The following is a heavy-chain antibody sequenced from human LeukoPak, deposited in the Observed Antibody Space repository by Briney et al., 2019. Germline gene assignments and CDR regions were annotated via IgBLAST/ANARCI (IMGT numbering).Heavy chain of an antibody. D-gene: IGHD3-3*01. J-gene: IGHJ4*02. CDR1: GFTFSIYG. V-gene: IGHV3-30*18. CDR3: AKDLGVQWRLPYYSDY. CDR2: ISYDGSNK. Sequence: GGSLRLSCAASGFTFSIYGMHWVRQAPGKGLRWVAVISYDGSNKYYADSVKGRFTISRDNSKNTLYLQMNSLRGEDTAVYYCAKDLGVQWRLPYYSDYWGQGTLVTVSS.